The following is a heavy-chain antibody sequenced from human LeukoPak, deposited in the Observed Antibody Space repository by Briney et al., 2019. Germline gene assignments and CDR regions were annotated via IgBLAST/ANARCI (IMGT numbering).Heavy chain of an antibody. CDR1: GYTFTSYA. CDR2: INAGNGNT. D-gene: IGHD2-2*01. J-gene: IGHJ6*04. V-gene: IGHV1-3*01. Sequence: GASVKVSCKASGYTFTSYAMHWARQAPGQRLEWMGWINAGNGNTKYSQKFQGRVTITRDTSASTAYMELSSLRSEDAAVYYCAREYCSSTSCPYYYYYYGMDVWGKGTTVTVSS. CDR3: AREYCSSTSCPYYYYYYGMDV.